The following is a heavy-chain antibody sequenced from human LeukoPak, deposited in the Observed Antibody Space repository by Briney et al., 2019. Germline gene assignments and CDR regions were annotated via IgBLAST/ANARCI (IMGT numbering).Heavy chain of an antibody. Sequence: SETLSLTCAVYGGSFSGYYWSWIRQPPGKGLEWIGEINHSGSTNYNPSLKSRVTISVDTSKNQFSPKLSSVTAADTAVYYCARDLSGAYDNFDYWGQGTLVTVSS. J-gene: IGHJ4*02. V-gene: IGHV4-34*01. CDR1: GGSFSGYY. CDR2: INHSGST. CDR3: ARDLSGAYDNFDY. D-gene: IGHD3-22*01.